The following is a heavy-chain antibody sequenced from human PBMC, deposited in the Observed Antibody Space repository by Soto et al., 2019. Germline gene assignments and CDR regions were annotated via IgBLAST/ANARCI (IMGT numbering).Heavy chain of an antibody. CDR2: IYYSGST. CDR1: GGSISGYY. V-gene: IGHV4-59*08. CDR3: ARHLKNYGSLYYYYGMDV. J-gene: IGHJ6*02. Sequence: PSETLALTCTVSGGSISGYYWSWIRQPPGKGLEWIGYIYYSGSTNYNPSLKSRVTISVDTSKNQFSLKLSSVTAADTAVYYCARHLKNYGSLYYYYGMDVWGQGTTVTVSS. D-gene: IGHD4-17*01.